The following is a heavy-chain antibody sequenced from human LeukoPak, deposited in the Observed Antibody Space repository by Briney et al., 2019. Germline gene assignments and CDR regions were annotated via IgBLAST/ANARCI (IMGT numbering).Heavy chain of an antibody. CDR1: GGTFSSYA. Sequence: SVKVSCKASGGTFSSYAISWVRQAPGQGLEWMGGIIPIFGTANYAQKFQGRVTITADESTSTAYMELSSLRSEDTAVYYCVKDSRFIAAAGDFDYWGQGTLVTVSS. J-gene: IGHJ4*02. V-gene: IGHV1-69*13. CDR3: VKDSRFIAAAGDFDY. D-gene: IGHD6-13*01. CDR2: IIPIFGTA.